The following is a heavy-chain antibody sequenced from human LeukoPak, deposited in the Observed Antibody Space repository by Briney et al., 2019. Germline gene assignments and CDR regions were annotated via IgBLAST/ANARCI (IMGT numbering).Heavy chain of an antibody. J-gene: IGHJ4*02. V-gene: IGHV3-23*01. CDR1: GFTFSTYA. CDR3: APLGSTVDY. Sequence: HPGGSLRLSCAAPGFTFSTYAMSWVRQAPGKGLEWVSAISGSGGNTYYADSVKGRFTISRDNSKNTLYLQMNSLRAEDTAVYYCAPLGSTVDYWGQGTLVTVSS. CDR2: ISGSGGNT.